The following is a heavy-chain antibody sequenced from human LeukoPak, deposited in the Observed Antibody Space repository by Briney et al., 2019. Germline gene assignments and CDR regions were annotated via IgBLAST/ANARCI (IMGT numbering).Heavy chain of an antibody. CDR2: ISANGDNT. V-gene: IGHV3-64D*06. J-gene: IGHJ5*02. Sequence: GGSLRLSCSASGFTFSGSAMHWVRQAPGKGPEFVSGISANGDNTYYGDSVKVRFTIPRDNSKNTVHLQMSSLSPEDTAVYYCVRDLTWGQGTLVIVSS. CDR3: VRDLT. CDR1: GFTFSGSA.